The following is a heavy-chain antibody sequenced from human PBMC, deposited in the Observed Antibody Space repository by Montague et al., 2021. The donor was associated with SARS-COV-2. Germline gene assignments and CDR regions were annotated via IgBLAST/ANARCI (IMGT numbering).Heavy chain of an antibody. V-gene: IGHV4-59*01. CDR3: ARGGGYYNYGLDV. CDR1: GGSITGYY. CDR2: IYDGEAV. Sequence: SETLSLTCTVSGGSITGYYWSWLRRSPGKGLEWIAYIYDGEAVNYNPSLGSRVTISTDTSKNQFSLKVTSVTAADTAVYYCARGGGYYNYGLDVWGPGTTVTVSS. J-gene: IGHJ6*02. D-gene: IGHD3-22*01.